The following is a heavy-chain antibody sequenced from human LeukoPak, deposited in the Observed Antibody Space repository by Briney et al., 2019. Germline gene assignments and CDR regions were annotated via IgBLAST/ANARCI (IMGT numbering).Heavy chain of an antibody. V-gene: IGHV3-23*01. D-gene: IGHD2-2*01. CDR2: ISGSGTTT. Sequence: GASLRLSCAASGFTFTSYAMSWVRQAPGKGLEWVATISGSGTTTNYADAVKGRFTISRDKSKRTMYLQMNSLRGDDTAVYYCAKGGRSCIIISCRKNNWFDSWGQGRLVSVSS. CDR3: AKGGRSCIIISCRKNNWFDS. CDR1: GFTFTSYA. J-gene: IGHJ5*01.